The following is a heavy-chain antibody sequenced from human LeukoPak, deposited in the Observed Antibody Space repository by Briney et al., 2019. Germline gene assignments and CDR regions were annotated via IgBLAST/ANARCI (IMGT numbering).Heavy chain of an antibody. V-gene: IGHV3-33*06. CDR3: ANGAARLPY. J-gene: IGHJ4*02. CDR1: GFTFSSYG. D-gene: IGHD6-6*01. CDR2: IWYDGSNK. Sequence: PGRSLRLSCAASGFTFSSYGMHWVRQAPGKGLEWVAVIWYDGSNKYYADSVKGRFTISRDNSKNTLYLQMNSLRAEDTAVYYCANGAARLPYWGQGTLVTVSS.